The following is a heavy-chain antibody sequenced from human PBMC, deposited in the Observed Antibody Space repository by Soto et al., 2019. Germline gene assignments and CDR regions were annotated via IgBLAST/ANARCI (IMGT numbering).Heavy chain of an antibody. CDR2: FYSSGST. CDR3: VRRSGRGACYN. V-gene: IGHV4-31*03. Sequence: SETLSLTCTVSGGSISSRGYYWSLIRQHPGKGLEWIGYFYSSGSTYCNPSLKSRVTISVDTSKNQFPLKLSSVTAADTAVYYCVRRSGRGACYNWVQGTM. D-gene: IGHD1-26*01. J-gene: IGHJ3*02. CDR1: GGSISSRGYY.